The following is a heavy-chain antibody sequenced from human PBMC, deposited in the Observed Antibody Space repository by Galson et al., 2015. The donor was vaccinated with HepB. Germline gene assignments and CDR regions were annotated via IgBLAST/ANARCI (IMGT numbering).Heavy chain of an antibody. CDR3: ARSRFDFWSGYDYYMDV. V-gene: IGHV3-48*01. D-gene: IGHD3-3*01. CDR1: GFTYSTYS. CDR2: ISRSSSAI. Sequence: SLRLSCAASGFTYSTYSMNWVRQAPGKGLEWVSYISRSSSAIYYADPVKGRFTISRDNAKNSLYLQMNSLRVEDMAVYYCARSRFDFWSGYDYYMDVWGRGTLVSVSS. J-gene: IGHJ2*01.